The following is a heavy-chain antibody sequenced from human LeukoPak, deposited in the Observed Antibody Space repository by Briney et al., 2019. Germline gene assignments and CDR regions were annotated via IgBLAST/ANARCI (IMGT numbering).Heavy chain of an antibody. J-gene: IGHJ3*02. V-gene: IGHV3-21*01. D-gene: IGHD3-3*01. CDR1: GFTFSSYS. CDR3: ARDELDFWSGYSAFDI. CDR2: ISSSSSYI. Sequence: GGSLRLSCAASGFTFSSYSMNWVRQAPGKGLDWVSSISSSSSYIYYADSVKGRFTISRDNAKNSLYLQMNSLRAEDTAVYYCARDELDFWSGYSAFDIWGQGTMVTVSS.